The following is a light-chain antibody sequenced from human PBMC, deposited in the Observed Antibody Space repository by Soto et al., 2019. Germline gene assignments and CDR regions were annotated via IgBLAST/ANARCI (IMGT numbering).Light chain of an antibody. CDR3: SSYAGRNNLV. CDR2: EVT. V-gene: IGLV2-8*01. CDR1: SSDIGAYNY. J-gene: IGLJ2*01. Sequence: QSALTQPPSASGSPGQSVTISCTGTSSDIGAYNYVSWYQHHPGKAPKVMFYEVTKRPSGVPDRFSGSKSGNTASLTVSGLQADDEADYYCSSYAGRNNLVFGGGTKLTVL.